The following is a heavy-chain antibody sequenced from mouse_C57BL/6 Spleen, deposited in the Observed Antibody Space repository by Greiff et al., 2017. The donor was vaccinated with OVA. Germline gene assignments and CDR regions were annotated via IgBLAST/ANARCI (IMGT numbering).Heavy chain of an antibody. CDR2: IYPRDGST. CDR3: ASPHGSSYGGFAY. CDR1: GYTFTSYD. J-gene: IGHJ3*01. V-gene: IGHV1-85*01. Sequence: QVHVKQSGPELVKPGASVKLSCKASGYTFTSYDINWVKQRPGQGLEWIGWIYPRDGSTKYNEKFKGKATLTVDTSSSTAYMELHSLTSEDSAVYFCASPHGSSYGGFAYWGQGTLVTVSA. D-gene: IGHD1-1*01.